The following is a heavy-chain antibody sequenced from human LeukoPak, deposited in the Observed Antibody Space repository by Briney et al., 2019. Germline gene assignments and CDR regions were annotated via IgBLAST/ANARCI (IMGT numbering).Heavy chain of an antibody. CDR3: ARQGGLVAATPWFDY. D-gene: IGHD2-15*01. Sequence: GGSLRLSCAASRFTFSSYAMNCVRQARGKGLEGVSAISGSGDSAYYADSVRGRFTISRDNSENTLYLQVNSLRAEDTAVYYCARQGGLVAATPWFDYWGQGTLVTVSS. J-gene: IGHJ4*02. V-gene: IGHV3-23*01. CDR2: ISGSGDSA. CDR1: RFTFSSYA.